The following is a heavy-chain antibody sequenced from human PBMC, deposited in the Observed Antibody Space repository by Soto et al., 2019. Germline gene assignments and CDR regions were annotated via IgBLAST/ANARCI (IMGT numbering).Heavy chain of an antibody. J-gene: IGHJ6*02. V-gene: IGHV1-2*02. CDR1: GYTFTAYY. D-gene: IGHD3-10*01. Sequence: QVQLVQSGAEVKEPGDSVRVSCEASGYTFTAYYIHWVRQAPGQGLEWMGWINPKFGDTTYAQDFQGRLTLTRDMYIITVYMDLSRLTSADTAIYYCSRNMDYYYGPGSGNGHGVWGQGTTVNVFS. CDR2: INPKFGDT. CDR3: SRNMDYYYGPGSGNGHGV.